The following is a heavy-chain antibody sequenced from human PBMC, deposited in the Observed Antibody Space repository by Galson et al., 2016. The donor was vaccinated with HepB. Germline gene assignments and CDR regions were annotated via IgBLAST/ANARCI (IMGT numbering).Heavy chain of an antibody. V-gene: IGHV5-51*01. Sequence: QSGAEVKKPGESLKISCQGSGYRFTSYWIGWVRQMPGKGLEWMGIIHPGGSDFRNNPSFQGQVSISADTSISTASLQWSSLKASDTAMYYCATRPATTGAPFDYWGQGTLVAVSS. CDR2: IHPGGSDF. CDR1: GYRFTSYW. CDR3: ATRPATTGAPFDY. D-gene: IGHD1-14*01. J-gene: IGHJ4*02.